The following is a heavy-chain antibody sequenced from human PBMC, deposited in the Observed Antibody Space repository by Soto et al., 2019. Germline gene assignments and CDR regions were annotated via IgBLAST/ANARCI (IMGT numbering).Heavy chain of an antibody. J-gene: IGHJ6*03. V-gene: IGHV1-2*04. D-gene: IGHD6-13*01. CDR3: ARGRSNNEYYYYYYYMDV. CDR1: GYTFTGYY. Sequence: ASVKVSCKASGYTFTGYYMHWVRQAPGQGLEWMGWINPNSGGTNYAQKFQGWVTMTRDTSISTAYMELSRLRSDDTAVYYCARGRSNNEYYYYYYYMDVWGKGTTVTVSS. CDR2: INPNSGGT.